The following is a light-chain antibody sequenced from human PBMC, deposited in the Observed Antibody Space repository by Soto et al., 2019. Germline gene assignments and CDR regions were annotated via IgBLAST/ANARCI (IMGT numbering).Light chain of an antibody. V-gene: IGLV2-14*01. CDR2: EAS. J-gene: IGLJ1*01. Sequence: QSALAQPASVSGSPGQSITISCTGTRTDIGASNYVSWYQQHPGKAPKLIIYEASNRPSGVSSRFSGSKSDNTASLAITGLQADDEGDYYCQSYDSTLSARYVFGTGTKLHRP. CDR3: QSYDSTLSARYV. CDR1: RTDIGASNY.